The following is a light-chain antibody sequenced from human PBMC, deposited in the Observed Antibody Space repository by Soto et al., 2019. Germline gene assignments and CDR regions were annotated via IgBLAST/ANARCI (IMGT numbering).Light chain of an antibody. V-gene: IGLV2-14*01. Sequence: QSALTQPASVSGSPGQSITISCTGSSSDVGGRDYVSWYQQHPGKAPKVIIYEVTRWPSGVSGRFSGSKSGNTASLTISGLQPEDEADYYCSSYGGFNNVLFGGGTKLTVL. CDR2: EVT. CDR3: SSYGGFNNVL. CDR1: SSDVGGRDY. J-gene: IGLJ2*01.